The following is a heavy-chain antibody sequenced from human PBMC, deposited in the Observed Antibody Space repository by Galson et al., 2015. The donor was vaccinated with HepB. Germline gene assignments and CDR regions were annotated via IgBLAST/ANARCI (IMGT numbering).Heavy chain of an antibody. CDR3: AHSVRGPLDY. V-gene: IGHV2-5*02. CDR2: IYWDDDK. J-gene: IGHJ4*02. D-gene: IGHD3/OR15-3a*01. Sequence: PALVKPTQTLTLTCTFSGFSLSTNEVGVGWIRQPPGKALEWLGFIYWDDDKRYSPSMKSGVSITKDTSKNQVVLIMTNMDPVDTATYYCAHSVRGPLDYWGQGTVVTVSS. CDR1: GFSLSTNEVG.